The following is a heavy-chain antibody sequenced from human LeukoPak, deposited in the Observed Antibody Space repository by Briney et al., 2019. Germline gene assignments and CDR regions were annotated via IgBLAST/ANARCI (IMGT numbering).Heavy chain of an antibody. Sequence: SETLSLTCTVSGGSISSGDYYWSWIRQPPGKGLEWIGYIYYSGSTYYNPSLKSRVTISVDTSKNQFSLKLSSVTAADTAVYYCARGLGYCSSTSCYHLAFDYWGQGTLVTVSS. CDR3: ARGLGYCSSTSCYHLAFDY. J-gene: IGHJ4*02. V-gene: IGHV4-30-4*08. CDR2: IYYSGST. D-gene: IGHD2-2*01. CDR1: GGSISSGDYY.